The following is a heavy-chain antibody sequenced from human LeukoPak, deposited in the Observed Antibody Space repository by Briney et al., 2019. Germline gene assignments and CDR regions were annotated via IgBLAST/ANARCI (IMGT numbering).Heavy chain of an antibody. D-gene: IGHD3-10*01. CDR3: VRGSAFGDLDS. CDR1: GLTFSNYA. Sequence: GGAVRLSCLASGLTFSNYAMHWVRQAPGKGLEYVSAISSNWGSTYYADSVKGRFTISRDNSKNTLHLQMSSLRAEDTAVYYCVRGSAFGDLDSCGQGTLVTVSS. V-gene: IGHV3-64D*09. J-gene: IGHJ4*02. CDR2: ISSNWGST.